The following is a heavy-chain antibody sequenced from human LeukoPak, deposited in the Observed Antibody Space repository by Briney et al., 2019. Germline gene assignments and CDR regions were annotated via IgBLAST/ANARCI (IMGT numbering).Heavy chain of an antibody. CDR3: ARDIEGPITIFGVVRQAHAFDI. Sequence: PSETLSLTCTVSGGSISSYYWSWIRQPPGKGLEWIGYIYYSGSTYYNPSLKSRVTISVDTSKNQFSLKLSSVTAADTAVYYCARDIEGPITIFGVVRQAHAFDIWGQGTMVTVSS. V-gene: IGHV4-59*12. D-gene: IGHD3-3*01. CDR1: GGSISSYY. J-gene: IGHJ3*02. CDR2: IYYSGST.